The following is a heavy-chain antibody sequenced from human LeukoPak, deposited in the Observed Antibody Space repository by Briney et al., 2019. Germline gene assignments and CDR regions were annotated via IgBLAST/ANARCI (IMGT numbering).Heavy chain of an antibody. CDR3: AKKRDAFDI. D-gene: IGHD5-24*01. Sequence: GGSLRLSCVASGFTFSNAWMNWVRQAPGKRPEWVSSLTDSGGTTYYVDSVKGRFTISRDNSKNTLYLHMNSLRAEDTAMYYCAKKRDAFDIWGQGTVVAVSS. CDR2: LTDSGGTT. V-gene: IGHV3-23*01. J-gene: IGHJ3*02. CDR1: GFTFSNAW.